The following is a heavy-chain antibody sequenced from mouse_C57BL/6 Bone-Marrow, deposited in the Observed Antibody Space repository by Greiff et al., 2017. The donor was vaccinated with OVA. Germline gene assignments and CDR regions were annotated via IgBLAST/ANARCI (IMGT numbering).Heavy chain of an antibody. D-gene: IGHD2-14*01. J-gene: IGHJ4*01. CDR2: IYPGSGNT. Sequence: QVQLKQSGPELVKPGASVKISCKASGYTFTDYYINWVKQRPGQGLEWIGWIYPGSGNTKYNEKFKGKATLTVDTSSSTAYMQLSSLTSEDAAVYFCEGVLTLYAMDDWGQGTSVTVSS. V-gene: IGHV1-84*01. CDR1: GYTFTDYY. CDR3: EGVLTLYAMDD.